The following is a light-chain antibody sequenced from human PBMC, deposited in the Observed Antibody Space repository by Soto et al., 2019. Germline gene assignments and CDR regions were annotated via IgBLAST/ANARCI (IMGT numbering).Light chain of an antibody. CDR3: KSYAGSNTDV. J-gene: IGLJ1*01. CDR2: EVV. CDR1: KNDIGVYDF. V-gene: IGLV2-8*01. Sequence: QSALTHPPSASGSPGQSVTISCTGTKNDIGVYDFVSWYQHHPGKAPRLIIYEVVQRPSGVPDRFSGSKSGNTASLTVSGLQAADEADYFCKSYAGSNTDVFGSGTKVTVL.